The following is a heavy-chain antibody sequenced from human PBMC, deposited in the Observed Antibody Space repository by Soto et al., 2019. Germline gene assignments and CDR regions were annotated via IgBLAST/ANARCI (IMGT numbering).Heavy chain of an antibody. J-gene: IGHJ4*02. CDR3: ARVLYGFSYGKCDY. CDR1: GFIFSDHA. D-gene: IGHD1-1*01. CDR2: IDEDGSTT. Sequence: GGSLRLSCVVSGFIFSDHAMNWVRQAPGKGLEWVSSIDEDGSTTHYADSVKGRFTISRDKSKNTLYLQMDSLRAGDTALYYCARVLYGFSYGKCDYWGQGTLVTSPQ. V-gene: IGHV3-23*01.